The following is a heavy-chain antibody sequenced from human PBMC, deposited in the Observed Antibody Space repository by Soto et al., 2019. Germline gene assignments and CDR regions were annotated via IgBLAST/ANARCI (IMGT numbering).Heavy chain of an antibody. J-gene: IGHJ6*02. Sequence: GGSLRLSCAASGFTFSSYGMHWVRQAPGKGLEWVAVISYDGSNKYYADSVKGRFTISRDNSKNTLYLQMNSLRAEDTAVYYCAKDPRMLYGMDVWGQGTTVTVSS. D-gene: IGHD2-8*01. V-gene: IGHV3-30*18. CDR2: ISYDGSNK. CDR3: AKDPRMLYGMDV. CDR1: GFTFSSYG.